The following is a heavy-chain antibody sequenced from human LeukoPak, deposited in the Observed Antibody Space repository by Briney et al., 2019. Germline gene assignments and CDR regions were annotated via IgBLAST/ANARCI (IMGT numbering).Heavy chain of an antibody. J-gene: IGHJ4*02. D-gene: IGHD7-27*01. V-gene: IGHV1-2*06. CDR2: LNPNNGDT. CDR1: GYTFIDYF. Sequence: ASVKVSCKTSGYTFIDYFIHWMRQAPGQGLEWMGRLNPNNGDTYYAQDFQGRVTMTRDTSISTAYMELSRLTSDDTAVYYCARDLSSTSNWEFDYWGQGTLVTVSS. CDR3: ARDLSSTSNWEFDY.